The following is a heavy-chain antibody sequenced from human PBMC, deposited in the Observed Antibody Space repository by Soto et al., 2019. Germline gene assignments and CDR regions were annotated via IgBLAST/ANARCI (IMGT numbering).Heavy chain of an antibody. CDR1: GGTFSSYA. CDR2: IIPDFGTA. J-gene: IGHJ3*02. Sequence: QVQLVQSGAEVKNSGSSVKVSCKASGGTFSSYAISWVRQAPGQGLEGMGGIIPDFGTANYAQKFQGRVTITADKTTSKAYMELRRLRFEDTAVYYCAGVRTGWLQQRANPFDIWGQGTMVTVSS. D-gene: IGHD5-12*01. CDR3: AGVRTGWLQQRANPFDI. V-gene: IGHV1-69*06.